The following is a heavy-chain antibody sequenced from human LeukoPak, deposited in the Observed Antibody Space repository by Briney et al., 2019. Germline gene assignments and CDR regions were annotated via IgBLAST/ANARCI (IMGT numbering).Heavy chain of an antibody. Sequence: SETLPLTCTVSGGSISSYYWSWIRQPPGKGLEWIGYIYYSGSTNYNPTLKSRVTISVDTSKNQFSLKLSSVTAADTAVYYCARDRDGYNGNWFDPWGQGTLVTVSS. D-gene: IGHD5-24*01. CDR2: IYYSGST. CDR3: ARDRDGYNGNWFDP. CDR1: GGSISSYY. J-gene: IGHJ5*02. V-gene: IGHV4-59*01.